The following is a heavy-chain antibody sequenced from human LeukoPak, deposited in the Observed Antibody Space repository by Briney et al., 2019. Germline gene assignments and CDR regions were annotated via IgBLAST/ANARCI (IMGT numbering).Heavy chain of an antibody. V-gene: IGHV3-30*18. CDR3: AKGESITYYYDSSGYG. J-gene: IGHJ4*02. CDR2: ISYDGRNK. CDR1: GFTFSSYG. Sequence: GGSLRLSCAASGFTFSSYGMHWVRQTPGKGLGWVAGISYDGRNKYYVDSVKGRFTISRDNSKNTLYLQMNSLRAEDTAVYYCAKGESITYYYDSSGYGWGQGTLVTVSP. D-gene: IGHD3-22*01.